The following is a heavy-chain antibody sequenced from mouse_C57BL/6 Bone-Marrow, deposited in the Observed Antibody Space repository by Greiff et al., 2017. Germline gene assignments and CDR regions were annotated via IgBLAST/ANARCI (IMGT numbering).Heavy chain of an antibody. Sequence: QVQLQQSGAELVKPGASVKLSCKASGYTFTSYWMHWVKQRPGQGLEWIGMIHPNSGSTNYNEKFKSKATLTVDKSSSTAYMQLSSLTSEDSAVYYCASDGYPGHFAYWGQGTLVTVSA. CDR3: ASDGYPGHFAY. V-gene: IGHV1-64*01. J-gene: IGHJ3*01. CDR2: IHPNSGST. CDR1: GYTFTSYW. D-gene: IGHD2-3*01.